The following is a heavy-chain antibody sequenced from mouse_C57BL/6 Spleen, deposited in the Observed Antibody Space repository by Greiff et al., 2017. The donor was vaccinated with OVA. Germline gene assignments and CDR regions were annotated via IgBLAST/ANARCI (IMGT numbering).Heavy chain of an antibody. CDR1: GFTFSSYA. D-gene: IGHD1-1*01. CDR2: ISDGGSYT. V-gene: IGHV5-4*01. CDR3: ARGLLRSSMDY. Sequence: EVQRVESGGGLVKPGGSLKLSCAASGFTFSSYAMSWVRQTPEKRLEWVATISDGGSYTYYPDNVKGRFTISRDNAKNNLYLQMSHLKSEDTAMYYCARGLLRSSMDYWGQGTAVTVSS. J-gene: IGHJ4*01.